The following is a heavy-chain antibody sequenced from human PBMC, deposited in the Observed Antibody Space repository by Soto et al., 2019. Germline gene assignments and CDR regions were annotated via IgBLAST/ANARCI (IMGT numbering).Heavy chain of an antibody. CDR1: GFSFGTYV. CDR3: AMTRLYDTGTNDYHRDALDI. Sequence: EVQLLESGGGMVEPRGSLKLSCAASGFSFGTYVMNWVRQAPGKGLEWVSGISGSGGRVYSADSVKGRFTISRDNSRNTLYLQMNSPRAEDTAIYYCAMTRLYDTGTNDYHRDALDIWGQGTQVIVSS. D-gene: IGHD3-22*01. CDR2: ISGSGGRV. J-gene: IGHJ3*02. V-gene: IGHV3-23*01.